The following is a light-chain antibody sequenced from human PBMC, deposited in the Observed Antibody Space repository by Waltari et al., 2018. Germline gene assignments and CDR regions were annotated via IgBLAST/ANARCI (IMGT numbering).Light chain of an antibody. V-gene: IGLV3-21*04. CDR1: NIGSTS. CDR2: YDS. CDR3: QVWDSSSDHVV. J-gene: IGLJ2*01. Sequence: SYVLTQPPSVSVAPGKTARIPCGGNNIGSTSVHWSQQKPGQAPVLVIYYDSDRPSGIPERFSGSNSGNTATLTISRVEAGDEADYYCQVWDSSSDHVVFGGGTKLTVL.